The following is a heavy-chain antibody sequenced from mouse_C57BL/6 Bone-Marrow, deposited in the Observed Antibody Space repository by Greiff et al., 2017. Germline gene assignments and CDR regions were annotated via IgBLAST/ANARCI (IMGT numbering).Heavy chain of an antibody. V-gene: IGHV1-31*01. CDR1: GYSFTGYY. Sequence: EVQLQQSGPELVKPGASVKISCKASGYSFTGYYMHWVKQSHGNILDWIGYIYPYNGVSSYNQKFKGKATLTVDNSSSTAYMELRSLTSEASAVYDCVSYYYGSSDFAYWGQGTLVTVSA. D-gene: IGHD1-1*01. J-gene: IGHJ3*01. CDR3: VSYYYGSSDFAY. CDR2: IYPYNGVS.